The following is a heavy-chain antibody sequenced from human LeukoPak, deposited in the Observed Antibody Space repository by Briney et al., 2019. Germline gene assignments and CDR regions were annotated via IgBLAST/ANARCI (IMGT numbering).Heavy chain of an antibody. V-gene: IGHV3-64*01. J-gene: IGHJ4*02. Sequence: GGSLRLSGAASGLTLSSYAMHWVRQAPGKGLEYLSGISSDGGSTYYANSVKGRFTISRDNSRNTLYLQMGSLRFEDMGVYYCAGGGTYTANTLSEYWGQGTLVTVSS. CDR1: GLTLSSYA. CDR2: ISSDGGST. D-gene: IGHD3-16*01. CDR3: AGGGTYTANTLSEY.